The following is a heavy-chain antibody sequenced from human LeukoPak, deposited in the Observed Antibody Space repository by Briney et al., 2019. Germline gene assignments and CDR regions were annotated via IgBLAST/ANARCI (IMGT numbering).Heavy chain of an antibody. CDR2: IRYDGSNK. J-gene: IGHJ4*02. CDR1: GFTFSSYG. D-gene: IGHD5-18*01. Sequence: HPGGSLRLSCAASGFTFSSYGMHWVRQAPGKGLEWVAFIRYDGSNKYYADSVKGRFTISRDNAKNSLYLQMNSLRAEDTAVYYCARGAPDTANYFDYWGQGTLVTVSS. V-gene: IGHV3-30*02. CDR3: ARGAPDTANYFDY.